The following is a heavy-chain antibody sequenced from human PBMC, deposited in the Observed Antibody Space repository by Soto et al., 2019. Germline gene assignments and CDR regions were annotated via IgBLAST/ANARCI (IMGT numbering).Heavy chain of an antibody. V-gene: IGHV3-30-3*01. D-gene: IGHD3-10*01. Sequence: GGSLRLSCAASGFTFSSYAMHWVRQAPGKGLEWVAVISYDGSNKYYADSVKGRFTISRDNSKNTLYLQMNSLRAEDTAVYYCETGGLRGVIITFDYWGQGTLVTVSS. CDR3: ETGGLRGVIITFDY. CDR2: ISYDGSNK. J-gene: IGHJ4*02. CDR1: GFTFSSYA.